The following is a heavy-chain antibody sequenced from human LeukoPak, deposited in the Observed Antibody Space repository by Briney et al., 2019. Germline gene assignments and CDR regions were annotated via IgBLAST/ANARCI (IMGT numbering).Heavy chain of an antibody. J-gene: IGHJ6*02. Sequence: GGSLRLSCAASDLSLSDTWVNWVRQAPGKGLMWVSLISTDGKSTRYAESVKGRFTISRDNAKNALYLQMDILRVEDTALYFCVRDYQLIQEVWGQGTTVTVSS. V-gene: IGHV3-74*01. CDR2: ISTDGKST. CDR3: VRDYQLIQEV. CDR1: DLSLSDTW. D-gene: IGHD1-1*01.